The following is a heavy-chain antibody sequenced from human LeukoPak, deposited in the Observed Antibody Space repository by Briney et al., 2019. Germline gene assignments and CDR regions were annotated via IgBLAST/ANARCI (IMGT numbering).Heavy chain of an antibody. V-gene: IGHV4-39*01. CDR1: GGSISSSSYS. CDR3: ASSPYTSLYYYYYGMDV. D-gene: IGHD4-11*01. J-gene: IGHJ6*02. CDR2: IYYSGST. Sequence: MPSETLSLTCTVSGGSISSSSYSWGWIRQPPGKGLEWIGSIYYSGSTYYNPSLKSRVTISVDTSKNQFSLKLSSVTAADTAVYYCASSPYTSLYYYYYGMDVWGQGSTVTVSS.